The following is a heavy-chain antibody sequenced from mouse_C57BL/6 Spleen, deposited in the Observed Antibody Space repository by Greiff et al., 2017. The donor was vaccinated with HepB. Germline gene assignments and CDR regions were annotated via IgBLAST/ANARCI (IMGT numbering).Heavy chain of an antibody. Sequence: QVQLQQSGAELVRPGASVTLSCKASGYTFTDYEMHWVKQTPVHGLEWIGAIDPETGGTAYNQKFKGKAILTADKSSSTAYMELRSLTSEDSAVYYCTRSEEITLGYFDYWGQGTTLTVSS. CDR1: GYTFTDYE. CDR3: TRSEEITLGYFDY. CDR2: IDPETGGT. D-gene: IGHD2-12*01. V-gene: IGHV1-15*01. J-gene: IGHJ2*01.